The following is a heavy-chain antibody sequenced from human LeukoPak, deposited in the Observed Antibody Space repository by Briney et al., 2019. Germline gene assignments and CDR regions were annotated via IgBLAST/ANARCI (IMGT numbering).Heavy chain of an antibody. CDR1: GGSFSGYY. J-gene: IGHJ2*01. CDR2: INHSGST. V-gene: IGHV4-34*01. D-gene: IGHD3-22*01. CDR3: ARDDYDSSGSAWYFDL. Sequence: SETLSLTCAVYGGSFSGYYWSWIRQPPGKGLEWIGEINHSGSTNYNPSLKSRVTISVDTSKNQFSLKLSSVTAADTAVYYCARDDYDSSGSAWYFDLWGRGTLVTVSS.